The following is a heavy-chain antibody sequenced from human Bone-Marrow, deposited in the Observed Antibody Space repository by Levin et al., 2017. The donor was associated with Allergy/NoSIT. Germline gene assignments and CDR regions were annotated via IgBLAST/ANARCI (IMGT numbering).Heavy chain of an antibody. J-gene: IGHJ5*02. V-gene: IGHV1-8*01. CDR1: GYTFTSYD. D-gene: IGHD3-3*01. Sequence: GESLKISCKASGYTFTSYDINWVRQATGQGLEWMGWMNPNSGNTGYAQKFQGRVTMTRNTSISTAYMELSSLRSEDTAVYYCAMVVIIYGWFDPWGQGTLVTVSS. CDR2: MNPNSGNT. CDR3: AMVVIIYGWFDP.